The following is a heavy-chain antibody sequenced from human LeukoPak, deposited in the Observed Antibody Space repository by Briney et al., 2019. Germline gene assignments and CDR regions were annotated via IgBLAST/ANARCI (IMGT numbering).Heavy chain of an antibody. CDR1: GFTFSDHY. J-gene: IGHJ4*02. CDR3: ARRAPRSPYFDY. Sequence: GGSLRLSCAASGFTFSDHYMSWIRQAPGKGLEWVSYMSSGGGTIYYADSVKGRFTISRDNAKNSLYLQMNSLRPEDTAVYYCARRAPRSPYFDYWGQGTLVTVSS. D-gene: IGHD6-6*01. V-gene: IGHV3-11*04. CDR2: MSSGGGTI.